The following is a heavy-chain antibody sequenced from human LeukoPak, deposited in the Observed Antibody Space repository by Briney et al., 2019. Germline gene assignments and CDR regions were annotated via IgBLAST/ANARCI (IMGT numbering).Heavy chain of an antibody. Sequence: GGSLRLSCAASGFSFSTYWMHWVRQAPGKGLEWVAIISYDGNNKYHADSVKGRFIISRDNSKKTLYLQMNSLRAEDTAVYYCAKLHQLRYFDWLGCYWGQGTLVTVSS. CDR1: GFSFSTYW. CDR3: AKLHQLRYFDWLGCY. J-gene: IGHJ4*02. V-gene: IGHV3-30*18. D-gene: IGHD3-9*01. CDR2: ISYDGNNK.